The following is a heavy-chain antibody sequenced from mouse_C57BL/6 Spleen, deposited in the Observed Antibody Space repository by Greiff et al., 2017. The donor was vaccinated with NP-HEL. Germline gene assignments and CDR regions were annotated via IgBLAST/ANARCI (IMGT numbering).Heavy chain of an antibody. CDR3: AREGYDYFYYAMDY. J-gene: IGHJ4*01. CDR2: ISYDGSN. D-gene: IGHD2-4*01. Sequence: EVKLVESGPGLVKPSQSLSLTCSVTGYSITSGYYWNWIRQFPGNKLEWMGYISYDGSNNYNPSLKNRISITRDTSKNQFFLKLNSVTTEDTATYYCAREGYDYFYYAMDYWGQGTSVTVSS. CDR1: GYSITSGYY. V-gene: IGHV3-6*01.